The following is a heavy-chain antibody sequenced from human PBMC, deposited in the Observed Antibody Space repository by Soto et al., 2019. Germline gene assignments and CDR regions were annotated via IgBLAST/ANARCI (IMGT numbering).Heavy chain of an antibody. V-gene: IGHV1-18*01. CDR1: GYTFTSYA. D-gene: IGHD3-16*02. CDR2: ISAYNGNT. Sequence: GASVKLSCEASGYTFTSYAISWVRQAPGQGLEWMGWISAYNGNTNYAQKLQGRVTMTTDTSTSTAYMELRSLRSDDTDVYYCARPTYDYVWGSYRHYYFDYWGQGTLVTVSS. CDR3: ARPTYDYVWGSYRHYYFDY. J-gene: IGHJ4*02.